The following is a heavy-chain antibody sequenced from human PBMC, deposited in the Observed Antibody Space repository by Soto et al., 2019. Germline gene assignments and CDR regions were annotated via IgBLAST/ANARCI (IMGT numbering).Heavy chain of an antibody. Sequence: QLQLQESGPGLVKPSETLSLTCTVSGGSISSSSYYWGWIRQPPGKGLEWIGSIYYSGSTYYNPSLKSRVPISVDTSKNQFSLKLSSVTAADTAVYYCARTVITIFRVVIMGPFDYWGQGTLVTVSS. CDR1: GGSISSSSYY. V-gene: IGHV4-39*01. CDR3: ARTVITIFRVVIMGPFDY. CDR2: IYYSGST. J-gene: IGHJ4*02. D-gene: IGHD3-3*01.